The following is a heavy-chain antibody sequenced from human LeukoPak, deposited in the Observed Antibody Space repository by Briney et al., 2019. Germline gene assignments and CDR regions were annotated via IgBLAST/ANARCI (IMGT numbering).Heavy chain of an antibody. Sequence: PGGSLRLSCAVSGFTLDDYGMSWVRHAPGRGLEWVSGINWNGGSTGYADSVKGRFTISRDNAKNSLYLQMNSLRAEDTALYYCARDALPTYVDTAMAYYFDYWGQGTLVTVSS. CDR2: INWNGGST. CDR1: GFTLDDYG. CDR3: ARDALPTYVDTAMAYYFDY. D-gene: IGHD5-18*01. V-gene: IGHV3-20*04. J-gene: IGHJ4*02.